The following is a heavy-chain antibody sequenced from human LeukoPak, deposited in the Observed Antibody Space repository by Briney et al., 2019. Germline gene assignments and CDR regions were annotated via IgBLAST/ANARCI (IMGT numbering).Heavy chain of an antibody. D-gene: IGHD3-16*02. V-gene: IGHV4-59*01. CDR3: ASLYYVWGSYRYSYFDY. CDR2: IYYSGST. J-gene: IGHJ4*02. CDR1: GGSISSYY. Sequence: PSETLSLTCTVSGGSISSYYWSWIRQRPGKGLEGIGYIYYSGSTNYNPSLKSRVTISVDTSKNQFSLKLSSVTAADTAVYYCASLYYVWGSYRYSYFDYWGQGTLVTVSS.